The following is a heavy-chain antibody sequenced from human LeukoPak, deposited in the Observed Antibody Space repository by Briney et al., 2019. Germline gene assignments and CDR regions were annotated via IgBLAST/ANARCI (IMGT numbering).Heavy chain of an antibody. D-gene: IGHD6-13*01. J-gene: IGHJ4*02. Sequence: ASVKVSCKASGYTFTSYYMHWVRQAPGQGLEWMGIINPNGGSTSYAQKFQGRVTMTRDTSTSTVYMELSSLRSEDTAVYYCARSLGARKWASSLNFDYWGQGTLVTVSS. CDR3: ARSLGARKWASSLNFDY. V-gene: IGHV1-46*01. CDR2: INPNGGST. CDR1: GYTFTSYY.